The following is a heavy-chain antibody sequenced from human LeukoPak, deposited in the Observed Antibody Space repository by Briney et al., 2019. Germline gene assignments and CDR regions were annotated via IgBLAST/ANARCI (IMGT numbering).Heavy chain of an antibody. J-gene: IGHJ4*02. CDR2: INPNSGGT. CDR1: GYTFTAYY. D-gene: IGHD1-26*01. Sequence: EASVKVSCKASGYTFTAYYMHWVRQAPGQGLEWMGWINPNSGGTKYAQKFQGRVTMTRDTSISTAYMELSRLSSADTAVYYCAREEPNLLAFDYWGQGTLVTVSS. V-gene: IGHV1-2*02. CDR3: AREEPNLLAFDY.